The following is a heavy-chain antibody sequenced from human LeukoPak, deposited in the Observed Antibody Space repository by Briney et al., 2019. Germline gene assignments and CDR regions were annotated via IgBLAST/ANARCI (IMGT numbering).Heavy chain of an antibody. CDR2: INSDGSST. D-gene: IGHD3-22*01. J-gene: IGHJ4*02. V-gene: IGHV3-74*01. CDR3: ARANNTRTYYYDSSGYRGY. CDR1: GFTFSSYW. Sequence: GGSLRLSCAASGFTFSSYWMHWVRQAPGNGLVWVSRINSDGSSTNYADSVKGRFTISRDNAKNTLYLQMNSLRAEDTAVYYCARANNTRTYYYDSSGYRGYWGQGTLVTVSS.